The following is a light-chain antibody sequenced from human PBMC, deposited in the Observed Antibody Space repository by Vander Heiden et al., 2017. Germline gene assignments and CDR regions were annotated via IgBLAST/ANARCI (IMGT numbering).Light chain of an antibody. CDR2: WAS. J-gene: IGKJ2*01. V-gene: IGKV4-1*01. CDR3: QQCSATPYT. CDR1: QSLLYGSNDKNS. Sequence: IILTQSPDSLAVSLGERATINCKSSQSLLYGSNDKNSLAWYQQKPGQPPRLLIFWASTRESGVPDRFSGSGSGTDFTLTINSLQAEDVAVYYCQQCSATPYTCGQGTKMEIK.